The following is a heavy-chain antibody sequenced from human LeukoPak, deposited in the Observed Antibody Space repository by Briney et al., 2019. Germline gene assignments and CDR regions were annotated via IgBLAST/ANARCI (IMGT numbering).Heavy chain of an antibody. CDR2: IYTSGST. CDR3: ARARYSNYGDYYYMDV. V-gene: IGHV4-61*02. CDR1: GGSISSGSYD. D-gene: IGHD4-11*01. Sequence: SETLSLTCTVSGGSISSGSYDWSWIRQPAGKGLEWIGRIYTSGSTNYNPSLKSRVTISVDTSKNQFPLKLSSVTAADTAVYYCARARYSNYGDYYYMDVWGKGTTVTVSS. J-gene: IGHJ6*03.